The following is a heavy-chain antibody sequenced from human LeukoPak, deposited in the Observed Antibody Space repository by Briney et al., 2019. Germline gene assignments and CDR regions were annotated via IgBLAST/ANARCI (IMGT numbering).Heavy chain of an antibody. CDR3: ARWYCSGGSCYLDP. Sequence: PSETLSLTCTVSGGSINSSRYYWGWIRLPPGKGLEWIGSIYYSGSTYYNPSLKSRVTISVDKSKNQFSLKLSSVTAADTAVYYCARWYCSGGSCYLDPWGQGTLVTVSS. J-gene: IGHJ5*02. D-gene: IGHD2-15*01. V-gene: IGHV4-39*07. CDR1: GGSINSSRYY. CDR2: IYYSGST.